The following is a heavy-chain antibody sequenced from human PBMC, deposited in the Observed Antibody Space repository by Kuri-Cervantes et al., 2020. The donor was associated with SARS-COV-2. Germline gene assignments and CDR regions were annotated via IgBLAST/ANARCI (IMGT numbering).Heavy chain of an antibody. CDR3: ARDLTGYYDRFFRIYYYYYMDV. J-gene: IGHJ6*03. CDR1: GYTLTELS. V-gene: IGHV1-46*01. D-gene: IGHD3-16*01. CDR2: INPSGGST. Sequence: ASVKVSCKVSGYTLTELSMHWVRQAPGQGLEWMGIINPSGGSTSYAQKFQGRVTMTRDTSTSTVYMELSSLRSEDTAVYYCARDLTGYYDRFFRIYYYYYMDVWGKGTTVTVSS.